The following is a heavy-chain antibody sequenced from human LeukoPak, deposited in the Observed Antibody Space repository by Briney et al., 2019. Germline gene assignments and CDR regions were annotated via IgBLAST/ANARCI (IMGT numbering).Heavy chain of an antibody. CDR1: GDSISSGGYS. J-gene: IGHJ4*02. CDR2: IHDSGST. V-gene: IGHV4-30-4*07. Sequence: SETLSLTCVVSGDSISSGGYSWSWIRQTPGKGLEWIAYIHDSGSTYNNPSLKSRLSISIDTSKNQFSLKLSSVTAADTAVYYCARGRPGRVVVAAQFDYWGQGTLVTVSS. D-gene: IGHD2-15*01. CDR3: ARGRPGRVVVAAQFDY.